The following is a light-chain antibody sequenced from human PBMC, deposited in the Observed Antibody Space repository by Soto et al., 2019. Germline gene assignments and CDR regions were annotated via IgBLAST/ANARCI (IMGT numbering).Light chain of an antibody. CDR1: SSNIGSNY. V-gene: IGLV1-47*01. J-gene: IGLJ3*02. Sequence: QSLLTQPPSASGTPGQRVTFSCSGSSSNIGSNYVYWYKQLPGTAPKLLIYRNNQRPSGVPDRFSGSKSGTSASLAISGLRSEDEADYYCASCDDRLSGWVFGGGTKVTVL. CDR3: ASCDDRLSGWV. CDR2: RNN.